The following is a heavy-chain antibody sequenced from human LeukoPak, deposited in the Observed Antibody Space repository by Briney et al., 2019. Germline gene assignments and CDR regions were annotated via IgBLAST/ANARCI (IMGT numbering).Heavy chain of an antibody. CDR2: IYYSGRT. J-gene: IGHJ4*02. V-gene: IGHV4-39*02. CDR1: GGSISSESY. CDR3: ARDTHLDY. D-gene: IGHD2-15*01. Sequence: SETLSLTCAVSGGSISSESYCGWIRQPPGKGLEWIGNIYYSGRTYYNPSLKSRVTISVENSKNQFSLKLSSVTAADTAVYYCARDTHLDYWGQGTLVTVSA.